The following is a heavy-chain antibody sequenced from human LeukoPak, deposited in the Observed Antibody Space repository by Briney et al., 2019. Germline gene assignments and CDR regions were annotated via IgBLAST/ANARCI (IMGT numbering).Heavy chain of an antibody. CDR1: GGSISSSSYY. CDR2: IYYSGST. Sequence: SETLSLTCTVSGGSISSSSYYWGWIRQPPGQGLEWIGSIYYSGSTYYNPSLKSRVTISVDTSKNQFSLKLSSVTAADTAVYYCARGEVVPAAMVPGNWFDPWGQGTLVTVSS. CDR3: ARGEVVPAAMVPGNWFDP. J-gene: IGHJ5*02. V-gene: IGHV4-39*01. D-gene: IGHD2-2*01.